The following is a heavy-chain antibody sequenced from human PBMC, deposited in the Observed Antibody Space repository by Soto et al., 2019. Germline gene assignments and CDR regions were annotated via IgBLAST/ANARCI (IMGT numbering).Heavy chain of an antibody. CDR2: INHNTNT. Sequence: PSETLSLTCAVYGGSFSDTYWNWFRQPPGKGLEWIGEINHNTNTIYNPSLTSRVTISVDTSKNHFSLKLTSVTAADTAVYYCARGSYGDYYWGQGTLVTVSS. V-gene: IGHV4-34*01. D-gene: IGHD4-17*01. J-gene: IGHJ4*02. CDR3: ARGSYGDYY. CDR1: GGSFSDTY.